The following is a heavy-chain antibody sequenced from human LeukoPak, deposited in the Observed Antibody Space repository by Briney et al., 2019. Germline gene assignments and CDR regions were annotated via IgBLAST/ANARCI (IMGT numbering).Heavy chain of an antibody. D-gene: IGHD3-10*01. V-gene: IGHV3-73*01. Sequence: PGGSLRLSCAASGFTFSGSAMHWVRQASGKGLEWVGRIRSKANSYATAYAASVKGRFTISRDDSKNTAYLQMNSLKTEDTAVYYCTRLGDGSGTQWGQGTLVTVSS. CDR1: GFTFSGSA. CDR2: IRSKANSYAT. CDR3: TRLGDGSGTQ. J-gene: IGHJ4*02.